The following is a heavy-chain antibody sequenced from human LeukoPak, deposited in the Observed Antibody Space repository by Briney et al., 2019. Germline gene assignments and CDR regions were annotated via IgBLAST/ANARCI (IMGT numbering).Heavy chain of an antibody. CDR2: IYYSGST. D-gene: IGHD3-10*01. J-gene: IGHJ5*02. CDR3: ARSGEEATPYNWFDP. Sequence: SETLSLTCTVSSGSISSYYWGWIRQPPGKGLEWIGSIYYSGSTYYNPSLKSRVTISVDTSKNEFSLKLNSVTAADTGVYYCARSGEEATPYNWFDPWGQGTLVTVSS. CDR1: SGSISSYY. V-gene: IGHV4-39*01.